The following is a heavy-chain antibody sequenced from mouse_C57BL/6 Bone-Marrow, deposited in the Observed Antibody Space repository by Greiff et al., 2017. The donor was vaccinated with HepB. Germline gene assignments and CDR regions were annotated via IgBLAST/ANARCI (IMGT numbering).Heavy chain of an antibody. D-gene: IGHD2-3*01. CDR2: IWRGGST. CDR3: AKNSHDGLSMDY. CDR1: GFSLTSYG. J-gene: IGHJ4*01. V-gene: IGHV2-5*01. Sequence: QVHVKQSGPGLVQPSQSLSITCTVSGFSLTSYGVHWVRQSPGKGLEWLGVIWRGGSTDYNAAFMSRLSITKDNSKSQVFFKMNSLQADDTAIYYCAKNSHDGLSMDYWGQGTSVTVSS.